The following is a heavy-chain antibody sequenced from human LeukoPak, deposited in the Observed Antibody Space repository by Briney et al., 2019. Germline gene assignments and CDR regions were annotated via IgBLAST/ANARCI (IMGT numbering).Heavy chain of an antibody. CDR3: ARVRPGVSRPFDT. J-gene: IGHJ3*02. D-gene: IGHD2-8*01. CDR1: GDSMSSYY. CDR2: MYYSGDT. V-gene: IGHV4-59*01. Sequence: SETLSLTCTVSGDSMSSYYWSWIRQTPGKGLEWIAYMYYSGDTDYNPSLQSRVTISADTSKRQLFLKLTSVTAADTAVYYCARVRPGVSRPFDTWGQGTMVTVSS.